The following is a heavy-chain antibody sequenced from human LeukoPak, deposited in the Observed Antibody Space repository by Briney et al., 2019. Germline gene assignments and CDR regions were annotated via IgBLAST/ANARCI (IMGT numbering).Heavy chain of an antibody. CDR1: GFTFNIFG. CDR3: ARAAGYGGNSFSAAFDI. V-gene: IGHV3-21*01. Sequence: GGSLRLSCAASGFTFNIFGMNWVRQAPGKGLECVSSISSSSSYIYYADSVKGRFTISRDNAKNSLYLQMNSLRAEDTAVYYCARAAGYGGNSFSAAFDIWGQGTMVTVSS. D-gene: IGHD4-23*01. CDR2: ISSSSSYI. J-gene: IGHJ3*02.